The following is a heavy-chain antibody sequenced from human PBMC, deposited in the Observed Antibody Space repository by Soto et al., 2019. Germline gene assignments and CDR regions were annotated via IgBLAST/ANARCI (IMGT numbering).Heavy chain of an antibody. Sequence: QVQLVESGGGVVQPGRSLRLSCAASGFTFSSYAMHWVRQAPGKGLEWVAVISYDGSNKYYADSVKGRFTISRDNSKNTLYLQMNSLRAEDTAVYYCARDLIAVAAYFDYWGQGTLVTVSP. CDR3: ARDLIAVAAYFDY. CDR2: ISYDGSNK. D-gene: IGHD6-19*01. J-gene: IGHJ4*02. V-gene: IGHV3-30-3*01. CDR1: GFTFSSYA.